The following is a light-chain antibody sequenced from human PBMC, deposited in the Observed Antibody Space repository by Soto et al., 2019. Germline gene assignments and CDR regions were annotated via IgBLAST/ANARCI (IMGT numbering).Light chain of an antibody. CDR2: DAS. J-gene: IGKJ3*01. V-gene: IGKV3-11*01. CDR1: QSVSNY. CDR3: QQRSNWL. Sequence: ENVLTQSPATLSLSPGERASLFCRASQSVSNYGSWYQPNPGQAPRLLIYDASNRATGIPARFSGSGSGTDFTLTISSLEPEDFAVYYCQQRSNWLFGPGTKVDIK.